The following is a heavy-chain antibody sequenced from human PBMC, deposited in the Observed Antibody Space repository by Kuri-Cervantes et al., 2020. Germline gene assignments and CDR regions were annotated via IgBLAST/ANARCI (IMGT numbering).Heavy chain of an antibody. D-gene: IGHD3-3*01. CDR3: ARSATYYNFWSGPPHDWFDP. V-gene: IGHV4-34*01. J-gene: IGHJ5*02. Sequence: SQTLSLTCAVYGGSFGNYYWTWIRQPPGKGLEWIGEINQSGNTNYNPSLKSRVTISVDKSKKQFSLKLSSVTAADTAVYYCARSATYYNFWSGPPHDWFDPWGQGTLVTVSS. CDR2: INQSGNT. CDR1: GGSFGNYY.